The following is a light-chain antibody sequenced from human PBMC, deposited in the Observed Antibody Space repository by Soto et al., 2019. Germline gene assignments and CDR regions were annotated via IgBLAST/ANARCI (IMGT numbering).Light chain of an antibody. CDR2: GAS. Sequence: HLTHTRSSLSACFGYIVTITCRSSQGISSNLAWYQQKPGRAPKLLIFGASTLQSGVPSRFSGSGSGTDFTLTISSLQPQDFATYYCQQHNSYPITLGPGTRLEIK. CDR1: QGISSN. CDR3: QQHNSYPIT. J-gene: IGKJ5*01. V-gene: IGKV1-9*01.